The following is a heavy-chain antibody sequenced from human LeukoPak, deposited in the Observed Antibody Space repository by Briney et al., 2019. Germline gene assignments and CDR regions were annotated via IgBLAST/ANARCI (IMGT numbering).Heavy chain of an antibody. CDR1: GFTFDDYA. D-gene: IGHD6-6*01. CDR3: AREKGVDSSSGDYYYYYYMDV. CDR2: ISWNSGSI. Sequence: PGRSLRLSCAASGFTFDDYAMHWVRQAPGKGLEWVSGISWNSGSIGYADSVKGRFTISRDNSKNTLYLQMNSLRAEDTAVYYCAREKGVDSSSGDYYYYYYMDVWGKGTTVTVSS. V-gene: IGHV3-9*01. J-gene: IGHJ6*03.